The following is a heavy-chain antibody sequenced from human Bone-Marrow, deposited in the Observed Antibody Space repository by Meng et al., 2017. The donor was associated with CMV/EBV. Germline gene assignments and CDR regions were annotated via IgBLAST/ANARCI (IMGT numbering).Heavy chain of an antibody. V-gene: IGHV1-69*05. CDR3: ATSAVVVAAAVYYNGMDV. CDR1: GGSFSNYI. J-gene: IGHJ6*02. D-gene: IGHD2-2*01. CDR2: ITPIFGTP. Sequence: SVKVFCKASGGSFSNYIISWVRQAPGQGLEWMGGITPIFGTPNYAQKFQGRVTITTDESTSTAYLELSSLRSEDTAVYYCATSAVVVAAAVYYNGMDVWGQGTTVTVSS.